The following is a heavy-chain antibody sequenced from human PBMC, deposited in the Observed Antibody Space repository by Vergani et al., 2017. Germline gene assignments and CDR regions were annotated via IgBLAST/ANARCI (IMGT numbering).Heavy chain of an antibody. CDR1: GGSISSGGYY. Sequence: QVQLQESGPGLVKPSQTLSLTCTVSGGSISSGGYYWSWIRQNPGKGLEWIGYIYYSGSTYYNPSLKSRVTLSVATSKNQFSLKLSSVTAADTAVYYCARGAVVITETNWFDPWGQGTLVTVSS. V-gene: IGHV4-31*03. D-gene: IGHD3-22*01. CDR3: ARGAVVITETNWFDP. CDR2: IYYSGST. J-gene: IGHJ5*02.